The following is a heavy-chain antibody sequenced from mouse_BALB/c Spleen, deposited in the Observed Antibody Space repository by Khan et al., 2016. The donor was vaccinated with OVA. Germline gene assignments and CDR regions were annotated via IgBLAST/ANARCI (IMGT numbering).Heavy chain of an antibody. CDR2: INPGSGGT. CDR3: ARKNKAYYGNYDTMDY. V-gene: IGHV1-54*01. CDR1: GYAFTNYL. D-gene: IGHD2-10*01. J-gene: IGHJ4*01. Sequence: QVQLQQSEAELVRPGTSVKVSCKASGYAFTNYLIEWIKQRPGQGLEWIGVINPGSGGTNYNEKFKGKATLTADKSSSTAYMQLNSLTSDDSAIYYSARKNKAYYGNYDTMDYWCQGTSVTVSS.